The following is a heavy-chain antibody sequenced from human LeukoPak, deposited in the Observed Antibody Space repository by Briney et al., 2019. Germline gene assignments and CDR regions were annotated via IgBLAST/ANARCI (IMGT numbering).Heavy chain of an antibody. V-gene: IGHV1-2*02. D-gene: IGHD5-12*01. CDR2: INPNSGGT. CDR3: ARDQISVGYSGYDTGFIAVAGLGY. CDR1: GGTFSSYA. Sequence: GASVKVSCKASGGTFSSYAISWVRQAPGQGLEWMGWINPNSGGTNYAQKFQGRVTMTRDTSISTAYMELSRLRSDDTAVYYCARDQISVGYSGYDTGFIAVAGLGYWGQGTLVTVSS. J-gene: IGHJ4*02.